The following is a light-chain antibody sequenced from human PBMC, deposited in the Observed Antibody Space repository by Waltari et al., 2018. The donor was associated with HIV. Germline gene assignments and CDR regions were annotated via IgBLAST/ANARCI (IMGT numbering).Light chain of an antibody. CDR1: SSNIGNNA. Sequence: QSVLTQPPSVSGAPRQRVTISCSGISSNIGNNAVNWYQQLPGKAPKLLVYYDDLLPSGVSDRFSGSRSGTSAALAISVLQSEDEADYYCAAWDDSLNGVVFGGGTKLTVL. J-gene: IGLJ2*01. V-gene: IGLV1-36*01. CDR3: AAWDDSLNGVV. CDR2: YDD.